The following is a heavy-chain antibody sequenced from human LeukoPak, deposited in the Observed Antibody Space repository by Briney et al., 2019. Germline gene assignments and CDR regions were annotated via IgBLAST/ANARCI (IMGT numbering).Heavy chain of an antibody. D-gene: IGHD3/OR15-3a*01. J-gene: IGHJ6*02. CDR2: LGSAGDK. Sequence: PGGSLRLSCAASGFTLSDYDIHWVRQPIGKGLDWVSGLGSAGDKYHAGSERGRFTISREDAENSVYLQMNGLRPEDTAKYYCARAKRETSTRPWTSGMDVWGQGTRVTVSS. V-gene: IGHV3-13*01. CDR3: ARAKRETSTRPWTSGMDV. CDR1: GFTLSDYD.